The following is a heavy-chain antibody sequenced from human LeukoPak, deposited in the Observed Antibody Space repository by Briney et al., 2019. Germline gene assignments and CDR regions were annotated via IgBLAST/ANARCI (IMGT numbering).Heavy chain of an antibody. Sequence: ETLSLTCAVYGGSFSGYYWSWIRQPPGKGLEWIGEINHSGSTNYNPSLKSRVTISVDTSKSQFSLKLTSVTAADTAVYYCARGGGSGRGNWFDPWGQGSLVIVSS. CDR3: ARGGGSGRGNWFDP. CDR1: GGSFSGYY. CDR2: INHSGST. V-gene: IGHV4-34*01. D-gene: IGHD3-10*01. J-gene: IGHJ5*02.